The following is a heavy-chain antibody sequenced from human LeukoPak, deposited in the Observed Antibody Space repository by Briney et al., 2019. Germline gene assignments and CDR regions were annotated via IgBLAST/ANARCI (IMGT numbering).Heavy chain of an antibody. CDR3: ARSSINVLMVFLDY. V-gene: IGHV4-30-4*08. J-gene: IGHJ4*02. CDR1: GGSISSGDYY. Sequence: SETLSLTCTVSGGSISSGDYYWSWIRQPPGKGLEWIGYIYYSGSTYYNPSLKSRVTISVDTCKNQFSLKLSSVTAADTAVYYCARSSINVLMVFLDYWGQGTLVTVSS. CDR2: IYYSGST. D-gene: IGHD2-8*01.